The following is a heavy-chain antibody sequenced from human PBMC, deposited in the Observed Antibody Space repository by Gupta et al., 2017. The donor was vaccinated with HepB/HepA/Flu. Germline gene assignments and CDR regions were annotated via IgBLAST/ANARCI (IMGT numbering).Heavy chain of an antibody. Sequence: QVQLVQSGAEVKKPGASVKVSCKVSGYPLTEVSMHWVRQAPGKGLEWMGGFDPEDGETIYAQKFQGRVTMTEDTSTDTAYMELSGLRSEDTAVYYCATDSCSGGSCYFDYWGQGTLVTVSS. D-gene: IGHD2-15*01. J-gene: IGHJ4*02. V-gene: IGHV1-24*01. CDR3: ATDSCSGGSCYFDY. CDR1: GYPLTEVS. CDR2: FDPEDGET.